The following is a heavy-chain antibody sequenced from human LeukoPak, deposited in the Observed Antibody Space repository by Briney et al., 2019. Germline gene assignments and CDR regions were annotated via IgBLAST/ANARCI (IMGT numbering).Heavy chain of an antibody. V-gene: IGHV1-2*02. CDR2: INPNSGGT. CDR3: AVADYCSGGTCNFVDY. D-gene: IGHD2-15*01. Sequence: ASVKVSCKASGFTFTAYYMRWVRQAPGQGLEWMGWINPNSGGTNYAQKFQGRVTMTRDTSISTAYMELSRLRSDDTAVYYCAVADYCSGGTCNFVDYWGQGTLVTVSS. J-gene: IGHJ4*02. CDR1: GFTFTAYY.